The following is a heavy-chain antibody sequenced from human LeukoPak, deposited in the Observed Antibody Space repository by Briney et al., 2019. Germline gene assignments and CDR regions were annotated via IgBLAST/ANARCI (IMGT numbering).Heavy chain of an antibody. D-gene: IGHD6-13*01. J-gene: IGHJ3*02. CDR2: IYYSGST. V-gene: IGHV4-59*08. Sequence: PSETLSLTCTVSGGSISSYYWSWIRQPPGKGLEWIGYIYYSGSTNYNPSLKSRVTISVDTSKNQYSLNLSSVTAADTAVYYCARSGVFTGYDAFDIWGQGTRVTVSS. CDR3: ARSGVFTGYDAFDI. CDR1: GGSISSYY.